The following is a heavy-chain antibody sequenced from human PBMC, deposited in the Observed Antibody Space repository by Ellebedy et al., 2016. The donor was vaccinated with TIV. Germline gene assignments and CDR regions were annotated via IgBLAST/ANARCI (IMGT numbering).Heavy chain of an antibody. CDR3: ARVRLLHEEKSYYYGMDV. CDR2: IYFSGST. V-gene: IGHV4-30-2*05. Sequence: SETLSLTXAVSGGSISSGGYSWSWIRQPPGKGLEWIGYIYFSGSTYYNPSLKSRLTISVDTSKNQFSLNLSSVTAADTAVYYCARVRLLHEEKSYYYGMDVWGQGTMVTVSS. J-gene: IGHJ6*02. D-gene: IGHD2-15*01. CDR1: GGSISSGGYS.